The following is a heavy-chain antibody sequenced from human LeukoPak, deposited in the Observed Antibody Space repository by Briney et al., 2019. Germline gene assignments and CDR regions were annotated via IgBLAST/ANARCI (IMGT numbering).Heavy chain of an antibody. V-gene: IGHV3-73*01. J-gene: IGHJ4*02. CDR1: GFTFSGSA. D-gene: IGHD2-2*01. Sequence: PGGSLRLSCAASGFTFSGSAMHWVRQASGKGLGWVGRIRSKTNSYATAYAASVKGRFTISRDDSKNTAYLQMNSLKTEDTGVYYCTSGGYCTSTSCYGVYWGQGTLVTVSS. CDR3: TSGGYCTSTSCYGVY. CDR2: IRSKTNSYAT.